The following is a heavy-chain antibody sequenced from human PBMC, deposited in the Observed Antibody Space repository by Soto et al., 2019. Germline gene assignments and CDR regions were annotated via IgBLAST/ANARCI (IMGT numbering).Heavy chain of an antibody. V-gene: IGHV3-23*01. J-gene: IGHJ4*02. Sequence: PGGSLRLSCAASGFTFSSYAMSWVRQAPGKGLEWVSAISGSGGSTYYADSVKGRFTISRDNSKNTLYLQMNSLRAEDTAVYYCAKVRRRGYSYGHFDYWGQGTLVTVSS. CDR3: AKVRRRGYSYGHFDY. CDR1: GFTFSSYA. D-gene: IGHD5-18*01. CDR2: ISGSGGST.